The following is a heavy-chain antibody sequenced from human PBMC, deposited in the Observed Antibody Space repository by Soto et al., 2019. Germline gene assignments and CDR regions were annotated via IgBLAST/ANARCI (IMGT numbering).Heavy chain of an antibody. Sequence: ASVKVSCKAFGYTFNSYYMHWVRQAPGQGLEWMGIINPSGGSTSYSQKFQGRVTMTRDTSTSTVYMELSSLRSEDTAVYYCARDFPTDNGAPPDYWGQGTLVIVSS. CDR1: GYTFNSYY. J-gene: IGHJ4*02. D-gene: IGHD1-26*01. CDR2: INPSGGST. CDR3: ARDFPTDNGAPPDY. V-gene: IGHV1-46*02.